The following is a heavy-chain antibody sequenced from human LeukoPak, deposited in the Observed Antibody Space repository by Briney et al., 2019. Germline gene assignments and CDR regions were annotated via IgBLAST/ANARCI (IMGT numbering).Heavy chain of an antibody. CDR2: IYYSGST. D-gene: IGHD6-19*01. V-gene: IGHV4-31*03. J-gene: IGHJ4*02. CDR1: GGSISSGGYY. CDR3: ARAHIAVAGVGY. Sequence: SETLSLTCTVSGGSISSGGYYWSWIRQHPGKGLEWIGYIYYSGSTYYSPSLKSRVTISVDTSKNQFSLKLSSVTAADTAVYYCARAHIAVAGVGYWGQGTLVTVSS.